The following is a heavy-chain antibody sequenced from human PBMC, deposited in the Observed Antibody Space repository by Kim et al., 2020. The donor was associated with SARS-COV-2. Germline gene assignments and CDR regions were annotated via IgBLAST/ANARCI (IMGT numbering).Heavy chain of an antibody. CDR3: ARTRVLNQAYYYGMDV. CDR2: IWYDGSNK. V-gene: IGHV3-33*01. J-gene: IGHJ6*02. Sequence: GGSLRLSCAASGFTFSSYGMHWVRQAPGKGLEWVAVIWYDGSNKYYADSVKGRFTISRDNSKNTLYLQMNSLRAEDTAVYYCARTRVLNQAYYYGMDVWGQGTTVTVSS. CDR1: GFTFSSYG.